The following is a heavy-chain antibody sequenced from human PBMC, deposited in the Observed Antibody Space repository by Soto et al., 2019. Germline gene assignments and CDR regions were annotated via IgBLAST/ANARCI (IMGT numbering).Heavy chain of an antibody. CDR1: GGSISSGGYY. CDR2: IYYSGST. Sequence: SETLSLTCTVSGGSISSGGYYWSWIRQHPGKGLEWIGYIYYSGSTYYNPSLKSRVTVSVDTSKNQFSLKLSSVTAADTAVYYCARSSVVVVAAANFDYWGQGTLVTVSS. D-gene: IGHD2-15*01. CDR3: ARSSVVVVAAANFDY. V-gene: IGHV4-31*03. J-gene: IGHJ4*02.